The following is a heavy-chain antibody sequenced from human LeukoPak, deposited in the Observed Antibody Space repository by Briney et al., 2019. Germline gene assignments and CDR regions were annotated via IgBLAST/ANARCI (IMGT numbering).Heavy chain of an antibody. CDR1: GGSISSSGYY. V-gene: IGHV4-39*07. CDR2: IYHSGST. CDR3: ARDLVL. D-gene: IGHD2-8*02. Sequence: KPSETLSLTCTVSGGSISSSGYYWGWIRQSPGKGLEWIGEIYHSGSTNYNPSLKSRVTISVDKSKNQFSLKLSSVTAADTAVYYCARDLVLWGQGTTVTVSS. J-gene: IGHJ6*02.